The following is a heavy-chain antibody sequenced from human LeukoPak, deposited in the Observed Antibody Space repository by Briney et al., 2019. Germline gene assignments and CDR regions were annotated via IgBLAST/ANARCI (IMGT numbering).Heavy chain of an antibody. J-gene: IGHJ1*01. CDR3: AIMHGYYDGTGYWVQ. CDR2: IRQDDSEK. Sequence: GGSLRLSCSASGFTFSDYWMMWVRQAPGKGLEWVGNIRQDDSEKNYVDSVKGRFTISRDNAKFSLYLQMNSLRDEDTAVYYCAIMHGYYDGTGYWVQWGQGTLVTVSS. V-gene: IGHV3-7*03. D-gene: IGHD3-22*01. CDR1: GFTFSDYW.